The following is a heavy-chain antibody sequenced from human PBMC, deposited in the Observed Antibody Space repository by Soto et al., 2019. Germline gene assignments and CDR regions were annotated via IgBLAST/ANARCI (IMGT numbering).Heavy chain of an antibody. Sequence: PSETLSLTCAGYGGSFSGYYWSWIRQTPGKGLEWIGYIYHSGSTYYNPSLKSRVTISVDRSKNQFSLKLSSVTAADTAVYYCARVATNLYYFDYWGQGTLVTVSS. J-gene: IGHJ4*02. D-gene: IGHD1-26*01. CDR2: IYHSGST. V-gene: IGHV4-34*01. CDR1: GGSFSGYY. CDR3: ARVATNLYYFDY.